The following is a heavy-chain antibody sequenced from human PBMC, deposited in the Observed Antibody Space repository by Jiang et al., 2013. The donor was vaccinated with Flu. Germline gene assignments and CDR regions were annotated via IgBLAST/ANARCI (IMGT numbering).Heavy chain of an antibody. D-gene: IGHD3-22*01. CDR2: IIPIFGIA. J-gene: IGHJ4*02. Sequence: SGAEVKKPGSSVKVSCKASGGTFSSYAISWVRQAPGQGLEWMGGIIPIFGIANYAQKFQGRVTITADESTSTAYMELSSLRSEDTAVYYCARNIDYDRRAPTGRQEDWGQGTLVTVSS. V-gene: IGHV1-69*01. CDR3: ARNIDYDRRAPTGRQED. CDR1: GGTFSSYA.